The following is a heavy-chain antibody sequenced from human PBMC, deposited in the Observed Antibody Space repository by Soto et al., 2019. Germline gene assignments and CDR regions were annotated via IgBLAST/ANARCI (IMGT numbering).Heavy chain of an antibody. CDR1: GGTFSSYA. CDR3: ARHVPAAGYYYGMDV. Sequence: QVQLVQSGAEVKKPGSSVKVSCKASGGTFSSYAISWVRQSPGQELEWMGGIIPIFGTANYAQKFQGRVTITADESTSTAYMALSRLISEDTAVSYCARHVPAAGYYYGMDVWGQGTTVTVSS. V-gene: IGHV1-69*12. D-gene: IGHD2-2*01. J-gene: IGHJ6*02. CDR2: IIPIFGTA.